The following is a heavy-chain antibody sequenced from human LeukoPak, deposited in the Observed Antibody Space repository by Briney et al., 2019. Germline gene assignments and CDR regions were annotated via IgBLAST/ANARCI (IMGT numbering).Heavy chain of an antibody. CDR3: ARDLGVRGVKNWFDP. CDR1: GYTFTSYY. D-gene: IGHD3-10*01. V-gene: IGHV1-46*01. Sequence: GASVKASCKASGYTFTSYYMHWVRQAPGQGLEWMGIINPSGGSTSYAQKFQGRVTMTRDTSTSTVYMELSSLRSEDTAVYYCARDLGVRGVKNWFDPWGQGTLVTVSS. J-gene: IGHJ5*02. CDR2: INPSGGST.